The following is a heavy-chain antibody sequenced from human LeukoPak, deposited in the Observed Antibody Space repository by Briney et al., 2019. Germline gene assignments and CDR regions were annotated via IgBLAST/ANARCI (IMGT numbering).Heavy chain of an antibody. V-gene: IGHV3-48*01. Sequence: PGGSLRLSCAASGFTFSSYAMSWVRQAPGKGLEWVSYISSSSSTIYYADSVKGRFTNSRDNAKNSLYLQMNSLSAEDTAVYYCARVNKGDWFDPWGQGTLVTVSS. CDR3: ARVNKGDWFDP. CDR1: GFTFSSYA. CDR2: ISSSSSTI. D-gene: IGHD2/OR15-2a*01. J-gene: IGHJ5*02.